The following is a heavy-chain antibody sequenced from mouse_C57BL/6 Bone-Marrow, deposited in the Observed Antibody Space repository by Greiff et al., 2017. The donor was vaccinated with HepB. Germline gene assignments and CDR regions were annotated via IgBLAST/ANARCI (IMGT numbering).Heavy chain of an antibody. CDR2: ISYDGSN. CDR1: GYSITSGYY. CDR3: ARAGSTDYWYFDV. V-gene: IGHV3-6*01. Sequence: EVQRVESGPGLVKPSQSLSLTCSVTGYSITSGYYWNWIRQFPGNKLEWMGYISYDGSNNYNPSLKNRISITRDTSKNQFFLKLNSVTTEDTATYYCARAGSTDYWYFDVWGTGTTVTVSS. J-gene: IGHJ1*03.